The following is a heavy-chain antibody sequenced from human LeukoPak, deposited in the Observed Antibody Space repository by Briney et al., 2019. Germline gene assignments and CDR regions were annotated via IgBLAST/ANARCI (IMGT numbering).Heavy chain of an antibody. V-gene: IGHV4-34*01. Sequence: SETLSLTCAVYGGSFSGYYWSWIRQSPGKGLEWIGEINHSGSTNYNPSLKSRVTISVDTSKNQFSLKLSSVTAADTAVYYCARGRDYYDSSGYYNWFDPWGQGTLVTVSS. CDR1: GGSFSGYY. CDR2: INHSGST. CDR3: ARGRDYYDSSGYYNWFDP. D-gene: IGHD3-22*01. J-gene: IGHJ5*02.